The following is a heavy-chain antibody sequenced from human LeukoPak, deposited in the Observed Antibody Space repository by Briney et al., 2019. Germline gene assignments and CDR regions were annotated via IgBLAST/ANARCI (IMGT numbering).Heavy chain of an antibody. Sequence: PSETLSLTCAVYGGSFSGYYWSWIRQPPGKGLERIGYIYYSGSTYYNPSLKSRVTISVDTSKNQFSLKLSSVTAADTAVYYCARFGLPGYYDPVGGDDAFDIWGQGTMVTVSS. D-gene: IGHD3-22*01. CDR2: IYYSGST. CDR3: ARFGLPGYYDPVGGDDAFDI. CDR1: GGSFSGYY. J-gene: IGHJ3*02. V-gene: IGHV4-30-4*08.